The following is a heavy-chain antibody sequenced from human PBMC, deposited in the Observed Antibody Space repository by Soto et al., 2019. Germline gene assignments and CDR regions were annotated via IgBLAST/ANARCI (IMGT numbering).Heavy chain of an antibody. J-gene: IGHJ4*02. D-gene: IGHD3-10*01. CDR1: GGSLSGATYS. CDR2: IFPSGTT. V-gene: IGHV4-30-2*01. CDR3: ASSREFDY. Sequence: SETLSLTCGVSGGSLSGATYSWNWIRQPPGKGLEWIGYIFPSGTTYYNPSLKSRVTISIDVSKNQFSLSPRSLTAADTAVYYCASSREFDYWSQGTLVTVSS.